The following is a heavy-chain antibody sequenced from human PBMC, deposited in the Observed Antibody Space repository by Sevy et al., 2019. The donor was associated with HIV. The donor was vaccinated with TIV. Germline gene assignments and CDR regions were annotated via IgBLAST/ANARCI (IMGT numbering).Heavy chain of an antibody. J-gene: IGHJ3*02. CDR3: AKVARYAFDI. CDR2: ISWNSGSI. V-gene: IGHV3-9*01. Sequence: GGSLRLSCAASGFTFDDYAMHWVRQAPGKGLEWVSGISWNSGSIGYADSVKGGFTISRDNAKNSLYLQMNSLRAEDTALYYCAKVARYAFDIWGQGTMVTVSS. CDR1: GFTFDDYA.